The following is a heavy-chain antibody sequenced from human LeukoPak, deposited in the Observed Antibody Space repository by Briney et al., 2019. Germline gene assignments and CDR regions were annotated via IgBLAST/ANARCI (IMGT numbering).Heavy chain of an antibody. CDR3: ARVEYSSSSFDY. D-gene: IGHD6-6*01. J-gene: IGHJ4*02. CDR2: INPNSGGT. Sequence: ASVKVSCKASGYTFTGYYMHWVRQAPGQGLEWMGWINPNSGGTNYVQKFQGRVTMTRDTSISTAYMELSRLRSDDTAVYYCARVEYSSSSFDYWGQGTLVTVSS. CDR1: GYTFTGYY. V-gene: IGHV1-2*02.